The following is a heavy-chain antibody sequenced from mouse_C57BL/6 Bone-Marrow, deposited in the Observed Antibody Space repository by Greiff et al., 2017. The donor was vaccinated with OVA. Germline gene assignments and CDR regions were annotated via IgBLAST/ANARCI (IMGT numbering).Heavy chain of an antibody. D-gene: IGHD1-1*01. CDR3: ARNFDYGSSSHYYAMDY. V-gene: IGHV2-9-1*01. CDR2: IWTGGGT. J-gene: IGHJ4*01. Sequence: VKLQESGPGLVAPSQSLSITCTVSGFSLTSYAISWVRQPPGKGLEWLGVIWTGGGTNYNSALKSRLSISKDNSKSQVFLKMNSLQTDDTARYYCARNFDYGSSSHYYAMDYWGQGTSVTVSS. CDR1: GFSLTSYA.